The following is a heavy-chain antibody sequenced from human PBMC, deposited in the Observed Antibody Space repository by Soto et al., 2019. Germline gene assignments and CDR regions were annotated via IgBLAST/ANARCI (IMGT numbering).Heavy chain of an antibody. CDR1: GFTFSSYA. Sequence: EVQLLESGGGLVQPGGSLRLSCAASGFTFSSYAMSWVRQAPGKGLEWVSAISGSGGSTYYADSVKGRFTISRDNSKNTLYLQMNSLRAEDTDVYYCAKDTRQLGGYFDYWGQGTLVTVSS. CDR2: ISGSGGST. D-gene: IGHD6-13*01. V-gene: IGHV3-23*01. CDR3: AKDTRQLGGYFDY. J-gene: IGHJ4*02.